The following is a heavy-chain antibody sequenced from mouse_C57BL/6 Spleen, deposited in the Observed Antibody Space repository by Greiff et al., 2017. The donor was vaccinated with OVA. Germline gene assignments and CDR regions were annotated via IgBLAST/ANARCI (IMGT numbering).Heavy chain of an antibody. Sequence: EVQLKQSGPELVKPGASVKIPCKASGYTFTDYNMDWVKQSHGKSLEWIGEINPNNGGTIYNQKFKGKATLTVDKSSSTAYMELRSLTSEDTAVYYCARLRYYGSSPWFAYWGQGTLVTVSA. CDR3: ARLRYYGSSPWFAY. D-gene: IGHD1-1*01. V-gene: IGHV1-18*01. J-gene: IGHJ3*01. CDR1: GYTFTDYN. CDR2: INPNNGGT.